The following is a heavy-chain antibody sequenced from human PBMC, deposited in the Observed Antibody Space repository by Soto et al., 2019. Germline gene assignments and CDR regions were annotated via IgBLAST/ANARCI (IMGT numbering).Heavy chain of an antibody. CDR1: GFTFSSYW. CDR3: ARILCSSTSCYTFDY. Sequence: GGSLRLSCAASGFTFSSYWMSWVRQAPGKGLQWVANMRQDGSEKYYVDSVKGRFTISRDNAKNSLYLQMNTLRAEDTAVYYCARILCSSTSCYTFDYWGQGTLVT. D-gene: IGHD2-2*02. CDR2: MRQDGSEK. J-gene: IGHJ4*02. V-gene: IGHV3-7*03.